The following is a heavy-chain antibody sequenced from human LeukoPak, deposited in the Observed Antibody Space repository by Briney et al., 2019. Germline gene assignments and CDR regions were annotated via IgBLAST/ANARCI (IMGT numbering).Heavy chain of an antibody. CDR3: ARDGSRGYYYMDV. Sequence: GGSLRLSCAASGFTFSSYGMHWVRQAPGRGLEWVSSISSSSSYIYYADSVKGRFTISRDNAKNSLYLQMNSLRAEDTAVYYCARDGSRGYYYMDVWGKGTTVTVSS. CDR1: GFTFSSYG. CDR2: ISSSSSYI. V-gene: IGHV3-21*01. J-gene: IGHJ6*03. D-gene: IGHD3-10*01.